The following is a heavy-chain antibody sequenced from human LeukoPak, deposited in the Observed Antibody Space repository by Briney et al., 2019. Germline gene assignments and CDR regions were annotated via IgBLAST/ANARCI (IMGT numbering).Heavy chain of an antibody. Sequence: SVKVSCKASGGTFSSYAISWVRQAPGQGLEWMGRIIPILGIANYAQKFQGGVTITADKSTSTAYMELSSLRSEDTAVYYCARLVAAAGRTYYYYYGMDVWGQGTTVTVSS. V-gene: IGHV1-69*04. D-gene: IGHD6-13*01. CDR2: IIPILGIA. J-gene: IGHJ6*02. CDR1: GGTFSSYA. CDR3: ARLVAAAGRTYYYYYGMDV.